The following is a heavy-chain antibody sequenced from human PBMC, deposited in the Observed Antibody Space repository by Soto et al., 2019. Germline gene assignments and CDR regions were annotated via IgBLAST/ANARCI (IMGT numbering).Heavy chain of an antibody. D-gene: IGHD6-13*01. J-gene: IGHJ6*02. V-gene: IGHV1-2*02. CDR2: INPNSGGT. CDR3: ARRTKIAAAGYYYYGMDV. CDR1: GDTFNGDH. Sequence: ASLKGSCQADGDTFNGDHMHWGRKDLGQGLEWMVWINPNSGGTNYAQKFQGRVTMTRDTSISTAYMELSRLRSDDTAVYYCARRTKIAAAGYYYYGMDVWGQGTTVTVSS.